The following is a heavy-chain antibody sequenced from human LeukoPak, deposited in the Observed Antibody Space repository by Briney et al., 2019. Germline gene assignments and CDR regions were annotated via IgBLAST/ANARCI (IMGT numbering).Heavy chain of an antibody. J-gene: IGHJ6*03. CDR3: AKDPWDCSGRSCPMYYYYMDV. V-gene: IGHV3-30*02. Sequence: PGXXLRLSCAASGFTFSSFGMHWVRQAPGKGLEWVAFIRYDGSEKYYANSVEGRCTISRDHSKNAVYLQMNSLRAEDTAVYYCAKDPWDCSGRSCPMYYYYMDVWGKGTTVTVSS. D-gene: IGHD2-15*01. CDR1: GFTFSSFG. CDR2: IRYDGSEK.